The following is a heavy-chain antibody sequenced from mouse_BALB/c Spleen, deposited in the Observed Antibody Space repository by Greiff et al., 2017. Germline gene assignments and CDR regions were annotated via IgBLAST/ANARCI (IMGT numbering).Heavy chain of an antibody. Sequence: EVKLMESGPSLVKPSQTLSLTCSVTGDSITSGYWNWIRKFPGNKLEYMGYISYSGSTYYNPSLKSRISITRDTSKNQYYLQLNSVTTEDTATYYCARYILNWDYFDYWGQGTTLTVSS. V-gene: IGHV3-8*02. D-gene: IGHD4-1*02. CDR3: ARYILNWDYFDY. CDR1: GDSITSGY. J-gene: IGHJ2*01. CDR2: ISYSGST.